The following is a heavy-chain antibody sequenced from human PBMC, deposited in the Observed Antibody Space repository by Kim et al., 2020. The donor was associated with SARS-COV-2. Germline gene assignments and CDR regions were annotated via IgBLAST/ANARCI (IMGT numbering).Heavy chain of an antibody. CDR3: ARDGVVGRDFWSGYYQYYYGMDV. Sequence: SETLSLTCTVSGGSISSYYWSWIRQPPGKGLEWIGYIYYGGSTNYNPSLKSRVTISVDTSKNQFSLKLSSVTAADTAVYYCARDGVVGRDFWSGYYQYYYGMDVWGQGTTVTVSS. V-gene: IGHV4-59*13. J-gene: IGHJ6*02. D-gene: IGHD3-3*01. CDR1: GGSISSYY. CDR2: IYYGGST.